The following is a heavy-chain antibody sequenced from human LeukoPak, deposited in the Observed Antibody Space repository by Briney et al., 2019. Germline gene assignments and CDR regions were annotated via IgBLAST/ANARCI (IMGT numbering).Heavy chain of an antibody. J-gene: IGHJ4*02. Sequence: SETLSLTCTVSGGSISSSSYYWGWIRQPPGKGLEWIGSIYYSGSTYYNPSLKSRVTISVDTSKNQFSLKLSSVTAADTAVYYCARGGDYSSTWPFDCWGQGTLVTVSS. V-gene: IGHV4-39*01. CDR3: ARGGDYSSTWPFDC. CDR2: IYYSGST. D-gene: IGHD6-13*01. CDR1: GGSISSSSYY.